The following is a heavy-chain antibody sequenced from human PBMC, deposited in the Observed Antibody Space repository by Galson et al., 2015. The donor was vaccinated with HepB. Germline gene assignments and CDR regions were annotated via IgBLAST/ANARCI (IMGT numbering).Heavy chain of an antibody. CDR2: ISSSSYI. CDR3: ARSSVVVVSLVDY. CDR1: GFTFSSYS. Sequence: SLRLSCAASGFTFSSYSMNWVRQAPGKGLEWVSSISSSSYIYYADSVKGRFTISRDNAKNSLYLQMNSLRAEDTAVYYCARSSVVVVSLVDYWGQGTLVTVSS. D-gene: IGHD3-22*01. J-gene: IGHJ4*02. V-gene: IGHV3-21*01.